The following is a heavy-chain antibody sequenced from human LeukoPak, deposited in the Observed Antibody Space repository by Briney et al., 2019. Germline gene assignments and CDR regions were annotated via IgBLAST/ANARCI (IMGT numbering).Heavy chain of an antibody. D-gene: IGHD1-26*01. CDR3: AREYGPSGSYSDY. CDR2: IYHSGST. CDR1: GGSINSNNW. V-gene: IGHV4-4*02. J-gene: IGHJ4*02. Sequence: PSGTLSLTCAVSGGSINSNNWWSWVRQPPGKGLEWIGEIYHSGSTNYNPSLKSRVTISVDKSKNQFSLKLSSVTAADTAVYYCAREYGPSGSYSDYWGQGTLVTVSS.